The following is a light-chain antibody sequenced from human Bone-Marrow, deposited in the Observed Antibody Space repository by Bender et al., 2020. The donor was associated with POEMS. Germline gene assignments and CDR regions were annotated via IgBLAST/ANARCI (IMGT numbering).Light chain of an antibody. CDR2: EVT. CDR3: CSYTSLSTCV. V-gene: IGLV2-8*01. J-gene: IGLJ3*02. CDR1: SSDVGGYNY. Sequence: QSALTQPPSASGSPGQSVTISCTGTSSDVGGYNYVSWYQQHPGKAPKLMISEVTKRPSGVPDRFSGSKSGNTASLIVSGLQAEDEADYFCCSYTSLSTCVFGGGSKLTVL.